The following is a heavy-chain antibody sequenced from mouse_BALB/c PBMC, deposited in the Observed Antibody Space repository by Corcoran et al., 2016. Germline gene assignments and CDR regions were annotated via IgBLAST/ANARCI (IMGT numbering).Heavy chain of an antibody. Sequence: QIQLVQSGPELKKPGETVKISCKASGYTFTNYGMNWVKQAPGKGLKWMGWINTYTGEPTYADDFKGRFAFSLETSASTAYLQINNLKNEDMATYFCAMAYWGQGTLVTVSA. J-gene: IGHJ3*01. CDR1: GYTFTNYG. V-gene: IGHV9-1*02. CDR3: AMAY. CDR2: INTYTGEP.